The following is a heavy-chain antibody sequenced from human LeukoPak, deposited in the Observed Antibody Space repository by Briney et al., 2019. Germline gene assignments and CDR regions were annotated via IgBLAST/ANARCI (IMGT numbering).Heavy chain of an antibody. D-gene: IGHD3-16*02. CDR3: AGGELSLIGPFDI. CDR1: GFTFSSYS. V-gene: IGHV3-21*01. CDR2: ISSSSSYI. Sequence: PGGSLRLSCAASGFTFSSYSMNWVRQAPGKGLEWVSSISSSSSYIYYADSVKGRFTISRDNAKNSLYLQMNSLRAEDTAVYYCAGGELSLIGPFDIWGQGTMVTVSS. J-gene: IGHJ3*02.